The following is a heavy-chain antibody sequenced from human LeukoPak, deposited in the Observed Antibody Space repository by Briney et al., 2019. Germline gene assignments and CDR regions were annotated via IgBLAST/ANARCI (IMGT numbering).Heavy chain of an antibody. CDR3: VRDPASAYSGASDT. J-gene: IGHJ3*02. D-gene: IGHD3-16*01. V-gene: IGHV3-48*01. CDR1: GFTFSAYA. Sequence: GGSLRLSCEVSGFTFSAYAMNWVRQAPGKGLEWVSYISSSSSPIYYADSVKGRFTISRDNAKTSMYLQMNNLRAEDTALYYCVRDPASAYSGASDTWGQGTMVTVSS. CDR2: ISSSSSPI.